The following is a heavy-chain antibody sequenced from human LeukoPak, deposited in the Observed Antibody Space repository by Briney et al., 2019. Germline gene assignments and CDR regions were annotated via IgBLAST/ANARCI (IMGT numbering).Heavy chain of an antibody. V-gene: IGHV3-64*01. CDR3: ARVLGATNFDY. D-gene: IGHD1-26*01. CDR2: INSNGGST. Sequence: GGSLRLSCAASGFIFSNYAMHWVRQAPGKGLEYVSAINSNGGSTYYANSVKGRFTISRDNSKNTLYLQMGSLRAEDTAVYYCARVLGATNFDYWGQGTLVTVSS. J-gene: IGHJ4*02. CDR1: GFIFSNYA.